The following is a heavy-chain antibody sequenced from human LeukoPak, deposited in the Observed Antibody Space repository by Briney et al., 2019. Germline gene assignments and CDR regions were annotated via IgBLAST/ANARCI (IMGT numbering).Heavy chain of an antibody. Sequence: GASVKVSCKASGYTFTGYYMHWVRQAPGQGLEWMGWIIPNSGGANYAQKFQGRVTTTRDTSISTAYMELSSLRSDDTAVYYCARDKSTTRHFDYWGQGTLVTVSS. D-gene: IGHD5/OR15-5a*01. J-gene: IGHJ4*02. CDR2: IIPNSGGA. CDR1: GYTFTGYY. CDR3: ARDKSTTRHFDY. V-gene: IGHV1-2*02.